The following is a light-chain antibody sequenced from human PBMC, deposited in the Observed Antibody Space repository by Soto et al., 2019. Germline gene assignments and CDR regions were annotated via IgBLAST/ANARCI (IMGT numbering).Light chain of an antibody. J-gene: IGKJ1*01. V-gene: IGKV2-30*01. CDR1: QSLVDSVGNTY. CDR3: LQGTHWPPT. CDR2: KVS. Sequence: DVVMTQSPLSLPVTLGQPASISCRSSQSLVDSVGNTYLTWFQQRPGQSPRRLIYKVSNRDSGVPDRFRGSGSGTDFTLKISWVEAEDVGVYYCLQGTHWPPTFGQGTKVEIK.